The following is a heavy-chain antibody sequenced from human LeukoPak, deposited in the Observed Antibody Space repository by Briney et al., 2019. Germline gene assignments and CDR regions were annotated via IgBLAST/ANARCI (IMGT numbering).Heavy chain of an antibody. CDR3: ATYRQVLLPFEA. Sequence: QAGGSLRLSCAASGFTVSSNYMSWVRQAPGKGLEWVSVIYSGGTTYYADSVRGRFTISRDNSKSTLFLQMNSLRAEDTAIYYCATYRQVLLPFEAWGQGTLVTVSS. J-gene: IGHJ5*02. CDR1: GFTVSSNY. V-gene: IGHV3-53*01. CDR2: IYSGGTT. D-gene: IGHD5-18*01.